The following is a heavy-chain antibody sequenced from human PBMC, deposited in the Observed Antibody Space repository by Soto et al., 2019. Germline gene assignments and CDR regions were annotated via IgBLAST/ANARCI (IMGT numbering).Heavy chain of an antibody. V-gene: IGHV4-39*01. D-gene: IGHD6-13*01. CDR1: GGSISSSRYY. CDR3: ASQQLVHYYYSMDV. CDR2: IYYSGST. Sequence: PSETLSLTCTVSGGSISSSRYYWGWIRQPPGKGLEWIGSIYYSGSTYYNPSLKSRVTISVDTSKNQFSLKLSSVTAADTAVYYCASQQLVHYYYSMDVWGQGTTVTVS. J-gene: IGHJ6*02.